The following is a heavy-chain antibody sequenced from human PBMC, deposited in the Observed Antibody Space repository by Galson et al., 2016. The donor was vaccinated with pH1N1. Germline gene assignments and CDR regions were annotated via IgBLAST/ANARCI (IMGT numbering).Heavy chain of an antibody. V-gene: IGHV4-59*11. CDR1: GGSISRHY. J-gene: IGHJ3*01. Sequence: SETLSLTCSVSGGSISRHYCSWIRQPPGKGLEWIAFISYSGSTNYNPSLKSRVTISVDTSKNQFSLKLSSVTAADTAVYYCASEPVLGALSPHASDVWGQGTMVTVSS. CDR2: ISYSGST. CDR3: ASEPVLGALSPHASDV. D-gene: IGHD1-26*01.